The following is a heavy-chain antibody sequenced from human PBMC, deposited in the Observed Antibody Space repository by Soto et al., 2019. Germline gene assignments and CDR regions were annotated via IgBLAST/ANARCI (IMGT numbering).Heavy chain of an antibody. CDR1: GFTFSSSW. J-gene: IGHJ4*02. Sequence: SLRLSCAASGFTFSSSWMDWVRQAQGKGLVWVSRINSDGTTTSYADSVKGRFTISRDNAKNTLYLQMSSLRADDTAVYYCARADPEFGCWGQGTLVTVAS. CDR3: ARADPEFGC. D-gene: IGHD3-10*01. CDR2: INSDGTTT. V-gene: IGHV3-74*01.